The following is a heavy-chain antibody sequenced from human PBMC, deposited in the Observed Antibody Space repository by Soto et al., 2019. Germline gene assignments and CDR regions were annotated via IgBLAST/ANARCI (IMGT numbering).Heavy chain of an antibody. CDR3: ARPEGSTSARHTWVDP. V-gene: IGHV6-1*01. Sequence: SQPLSLTCTISGDSVSINSAAWNWIRQSPSRGLEWLGRTYYRSKWYNDYAVSVKSRITINPDTSNNQFSLQLNSVTPEHTAVYERARPEGSTSARHTWVDPWRLLTLVTVSS. CDR1: GDSVSINSAA. CDR2: TYYRSKWYN. J-gene: IGHJ5*02. D-gene: IGHD6-6*01.